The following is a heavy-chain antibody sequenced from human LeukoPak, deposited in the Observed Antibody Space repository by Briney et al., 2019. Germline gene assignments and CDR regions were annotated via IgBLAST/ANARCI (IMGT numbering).Heavy chain of an antibody. Sequence: SQTLSLTCAISGDSVSRNSAAWNWIRQSPSRVLELLGRTYYKSKWYNDYAVSVKSRITINPDTSKNQFSLQLKSVTPEDTAVYYCARAPIVGATHIDYWGQGTLVTVSS. V-gene: IGHV6-1*01. CDR3: ARAPIVGATHIDY. CDR1: GDSVSRNSAA. CDR2: TYYKSKWYN. D-gene: IGHD1-26*01. J-gene: IGHJ4*02.